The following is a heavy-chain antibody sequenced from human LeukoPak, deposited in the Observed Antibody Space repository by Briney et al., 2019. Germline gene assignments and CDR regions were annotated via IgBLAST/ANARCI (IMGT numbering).Heavy chain of an antibody. D-gene: IGHD6-13*01. V-gene: IGHV4-34*01. Sequence: SETLSLTCAVYGGSFSGYYWSWIRQPPGKGLEWLGEINHSGSTNYNPSLKSRVTISVDTSKNQFSLKLSSVTAADTAVYYCARVRIAAAGTAYYYYGMDVWGQGTTVTVSS. CDR3: ARVRIAAAGTAYYYYGMDV. J-gene: IGHJ6*02. CDR1: GGSFSGYY. CDR2: INHSGST.